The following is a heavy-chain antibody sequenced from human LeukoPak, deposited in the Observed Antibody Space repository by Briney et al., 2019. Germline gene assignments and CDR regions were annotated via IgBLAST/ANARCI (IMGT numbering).Heavy chain of an antibody. CDR1: GFTFSNYW. CDR3: VRDLILVWTPGDDFDH. CDR2: INEYGTTI. Sequence: SGGSLRLPCAASGFTFSNYWMHWVRQAPGKGLEWVSRINEYGTTITYADSVKGRFTISRENARNTLFLQMNSLTPEDTAVYYCVRDLILVWTPGDDFDHWGQGTLVTVSS. V-gene: IGHV3-74*01. D-gene: IGHD3-16*01. J-gene: IGHJ4*02.